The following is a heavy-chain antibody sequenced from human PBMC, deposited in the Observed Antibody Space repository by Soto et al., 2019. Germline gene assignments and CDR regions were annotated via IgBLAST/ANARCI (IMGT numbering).Heavy chain of an antibody. V-gene: IGHV4-31*09. CDR3: GRLEGLATISYYFDY. Sequence: SETLSLTCTVSGGSISSGGYYWSWIRQHPGKGLEWIGYIYYSGSTYYNPSLESRVTISVDKSKDQFSLKLMSLSAADTAVYYCGRLEGLATISYYFDYWGQGALVTVSS. J-gene: IGHJ4*02. CDR2: IYYSGST. D-gene: IGHD1-1*01. CDR1: GGSISSGGYY.